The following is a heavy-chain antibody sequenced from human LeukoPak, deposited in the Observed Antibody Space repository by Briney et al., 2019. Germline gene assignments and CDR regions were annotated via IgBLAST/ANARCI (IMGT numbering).Heavy chain of an antibody. V-gene: IGHV4-4*02. CDR1: GGSISSSNR. CDR3: ASAQRITMVRGVIHCWYFDL. D-gene: IGHD3-10*01. J-gene: IGHJ2*01. CDR2: IYHSGST. Sequence: SGTLSLTCAVSGGSISSSNRWSWVRQPPGKGLEWIGEIYHSGSTNYNPSLKSRVTISVDKSKNQFSLKLSSVTAADTAVYYCASAQRITMVRGVIHCWYFDLWGRGTLVTVSS.